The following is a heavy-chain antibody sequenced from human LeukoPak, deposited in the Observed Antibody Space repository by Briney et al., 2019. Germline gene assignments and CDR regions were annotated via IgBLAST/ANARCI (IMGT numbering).Heavy chain of an antibody. CDR3: AREEQRGYSGYE. D-gene: IGHD5-12*01. Sequence: ASVKVSCKTSGYTFTGYYMHWVRQASGQGLEWMGWINPNSGGTNYAQKFQGRVTMTRDTSISTAYMELSRLRSDDTAVYYCAREEQRGYSGYEWGQGTLVTVSS. CDR1: GYTFTGYY. CDR2: INPNSGGT. J-gene: IGHJ4*02. V-gene: IGHV1-2*02.